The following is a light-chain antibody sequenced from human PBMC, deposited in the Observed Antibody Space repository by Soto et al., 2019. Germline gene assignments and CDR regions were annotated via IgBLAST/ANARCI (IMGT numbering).Light chain of an antibody. V-gene: IGKV3-11*01. CDR1: QSVNYY. CDR2: DAS. J-gene: IGKJ4*01. CDR3: QQRSNWPLT. Sequence: EIVLTQSPATLSLSPGERATLSCRASQSVNYYLAWYQRKPGQAPRLLSHDASHRATGVPARFSGSGSGTDFTLTISXXXXEDYAVYYCQQRSNWPLTFGGGT.